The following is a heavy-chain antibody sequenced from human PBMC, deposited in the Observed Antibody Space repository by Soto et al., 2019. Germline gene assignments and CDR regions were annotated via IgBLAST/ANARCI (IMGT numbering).Heavy chain of an antibody. CDR2: LDPEDGET. D-gene: IGHD1-26*01. Sequence: ASVKVSCKVSGYTLTEISMHWVRQAPGKGLAWLGGLDPEDGETIYAQKFQGRATMTEDTSTDTAYMELSSLRSEDTAVYYCATASSSGSYFEIDYWGQGTLVTVSS. CDR1: GYTLTEIS. V-gene: IGHV1-24*01. J-gene: IGHJ4*02. CDR3: ATASSSGSYFEIDY.